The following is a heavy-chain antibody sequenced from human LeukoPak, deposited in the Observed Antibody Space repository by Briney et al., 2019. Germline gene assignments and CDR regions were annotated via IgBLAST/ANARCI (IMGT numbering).Heavy chain of an antibody. Sequence: GGSLRLSCVASGFPFSFYSMNWVRQAPGEGLEWVSSISSSSTSIDYADAVKGRFTISRDNAKHSLFLQMNSLRAEDTAVYFCARKVVGATAPYHAFDMWGQGTKVTVSP. D-gene: IGHD1-26*01. CDR1: GFPFSFYS. V-gene: IGHV3-21*01. CDR2: ISSSSTSI. J-gene: IGHJ3*02. CDR3: ARKVVGATAPYHAFDM.